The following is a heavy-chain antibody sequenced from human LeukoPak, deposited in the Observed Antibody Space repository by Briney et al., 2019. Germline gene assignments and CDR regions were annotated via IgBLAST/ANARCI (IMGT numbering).Heavy chain of an antibody. Sequence: PGGSLRLSCAVSGSTFSSYSMNWVRQAPGKGLEWVSSISSSSSYIYYADSVKGRFTTSRDNAKNSLYLQMHSLRAEDTAVYYCAREGRGGSCYDYWGQGTLVTVSS. V-gene: IGHV3-21*01. CDR1: GSTFSSYS. D-gene: IGHD2-15*01. J-gene: IGHJ4*02. CDR3: AREGRGGSCYDY. CDR2: ISSSSSYI.